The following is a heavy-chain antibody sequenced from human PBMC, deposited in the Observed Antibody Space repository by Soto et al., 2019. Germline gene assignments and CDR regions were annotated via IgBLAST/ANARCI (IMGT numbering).Heavy chain of an antibody. CDR1: GGSISSSNYY. CDR3: ARVLWQRIGNQYYFDY. J-gene: IGHJ4*02. Sequence: PSETLSLTCTVSGGSISSSNYYWSWIRQSPGKGLEWIGFIYYSGSTYYNPSLKSRINMLVDTSKNQFSLKLSSVTAADTAMYYCARVLWQRIGNQYYFDYWGQGSLVTVSS. V-gene: IGHV4-30-4*01. CDR2: IYYSGST. D-gene: IGHD5-12*01.